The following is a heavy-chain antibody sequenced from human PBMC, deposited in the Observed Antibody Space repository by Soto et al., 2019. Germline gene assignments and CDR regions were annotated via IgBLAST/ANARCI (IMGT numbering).Heavy chain of an antibody. Sequence: EVHLVESGGGLVQPGGSLRLSCAASGFTFSSYSLNWVRQAPGKGLEWVSYITSSGTTVYYADSVRGRFTISRDNAKNSLYLQMNRLRDDDTAVYYCARGSSNWAYYFDFWGQGTLVTVSS. V-gene: IGHV3-48*02. CDR3: ARGSSNWAYYFDF. CDR1: GFTFSSYS. J-gene: IGHJ4*02. CDR2: ITSSGTTV. D-gene: IGHD6-13*01.